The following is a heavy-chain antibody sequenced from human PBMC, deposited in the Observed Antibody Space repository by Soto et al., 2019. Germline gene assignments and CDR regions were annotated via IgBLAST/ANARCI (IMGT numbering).Heavy chain of an antibody. D-gene: IGHD6-19*01. V-gene: IGHV1-69*06. J-gene: IGHJ3*02. CDR1: GGTFSSSA. CDR2: IIPTFGTA. CDR3: ARSETAGHRGFDI. Sequence: QVQLVQSGAEMREPGSSVKVSCKASGGTFSSSAINWLRQAPGQGPEWMGGIIPTFGTANYIEKFRGSVTITPDTSTSTVYMEVSSLTSEDTAMYFCARSETAGHRGFDIWGQGTMVTVSS.